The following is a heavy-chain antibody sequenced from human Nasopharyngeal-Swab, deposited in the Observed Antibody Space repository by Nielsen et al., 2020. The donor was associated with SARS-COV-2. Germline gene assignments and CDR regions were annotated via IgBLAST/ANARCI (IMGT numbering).Heavy chain of an antibody. CDR3: ARSFCSTTSCNIGDY. V-gene: IGHV4-39*01. D-gene: IGHD2-2*01. CDR1: GDSISSTGYH. Sequence: SETLSLTCSVSGDSISSTGYHWGWIRQSPGKGLDWIGNIYFTGKTYYSSSLTSRVTLSVDTPNNQFSLRLRSVTAADVAVYYCARSFCSTTSCNIGDYWGQGTLVTVSS. J-gene: IGHJ4*02. CDR2: IYFTGKT.